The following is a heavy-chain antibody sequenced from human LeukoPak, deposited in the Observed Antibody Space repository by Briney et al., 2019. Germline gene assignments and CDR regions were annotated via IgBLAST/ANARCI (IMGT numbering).Heavy chain of an antibody. CDR2: IKPDGSST. CDR1: GFTFSNYW. D-gene: IGHD4-11*01. J-gene: IGHJ3*01. V-gene: IGHV3-74*01. CDR3: ATLVTFGAFDV. Sequence: PGGSLRLSCAASGFTFSNYWMYWVRQAPGKGLVWVSRIKPDGSSTSYADSVKGRFTISRDNAKNTLYLQMNSLRAEDTAVYYRATLVTFGAFDVWGQGTVVTVSS.